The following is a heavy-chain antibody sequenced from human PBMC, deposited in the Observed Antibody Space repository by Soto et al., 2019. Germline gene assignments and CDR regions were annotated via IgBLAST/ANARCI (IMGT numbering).Heavy chain of an antibody. V-gene: IGHV4-59*08. J-gene: IGHJ6*02. CDR3: ARKGFGPLHGLVDV. D-gene: IGHD3-10*01. CDR2: VHHSWGS. Sequence: QVQLQESGLGLVKPSETLSLSCTVSGGSISSYYWSWFRQSPGKRMEWIGYVHHSWGSSYNPSLQSRVAISLDTSKSQFSLKVTSVTATDTAVYYCARKGFGPLHGLVDVWGQGTTVTVSS. CDR1: GGSISSYY.